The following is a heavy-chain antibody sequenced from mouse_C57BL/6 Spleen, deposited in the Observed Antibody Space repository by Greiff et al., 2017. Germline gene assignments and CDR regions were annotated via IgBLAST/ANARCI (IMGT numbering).Heavy chain of an antibody. CDR1: GYTFTSYW. CDR3: ARARPGDG. J-gene: IGHJ1*03. Sequence: QVQLQQPGAELVMPGASVKLSCKASGYTFTSYWMHWVKQRPGQGLEWIGEIDPSDSYTNYNQKFKGKSTLTIDKSSSTAYMQLSSLTSEDSAVYYCARARPGDGWGTGTTVTVSS. D-gene: IGHD3-1*01. V-gene: IGHV1-69*01. CDR2: IDPSDSYT.